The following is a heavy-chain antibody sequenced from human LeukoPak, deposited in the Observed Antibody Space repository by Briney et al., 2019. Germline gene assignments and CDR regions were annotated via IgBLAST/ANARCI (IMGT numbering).Heavy chain of an antibody. Sequence: GASVKVSCKASGYTFTVYYMHWVRHAPGQGLEWMGWINPNSGGTNYAQKFQGRVTMTRDTSISTAYMELSRLRSDDTAVYYCARAITRGAQPLFGYWGQGTLVTVSS. D-gene: IGHD3-10*01. J-gene: IGHJ4*02. CDR3: ARAITRGAQPLFGY. CDR1: GYTFTVYY. V-gene: IGHV1-2*02. CDR2: INPNSGGT.